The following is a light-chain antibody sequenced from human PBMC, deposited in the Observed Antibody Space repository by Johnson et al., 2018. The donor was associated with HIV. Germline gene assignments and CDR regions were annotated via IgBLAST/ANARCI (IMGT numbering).Light chain of an antibody. V-gene: IGLV1-51*02. CDR1: SSNIRNNY. CDR3: GTWDSNLSVYV. CDR2: ENN. J-gene: IGLJ1*01. Sequence: QSVLTQPPSVSAAPGQKVTITCSGSSSNIRNNYVSWFQHLPGAAPKLLIYENNKRPSGIPDRFSGSKSGTSATLGITGLQTGDEADYYCGTWDSNLSVYVFGTGTKVSVL.